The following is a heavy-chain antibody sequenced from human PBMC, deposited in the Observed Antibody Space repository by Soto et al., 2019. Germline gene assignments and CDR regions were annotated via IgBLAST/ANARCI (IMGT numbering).Heavy chain of an antibody. CDR2: IIPRTDIA. D-gene: IGHD3-10*01. CDR3: ARDYYYGSGSSMDIVDS. CDR1: RDTFNTYT. J-gene: IGHJ4*02. V-gene: IGHV1-69*08. Sequence: QVQLLQSGPEVKKPGSSVKVSCKASRDTFNTYTITWVRQAPGQGLEWMGRIIPRTDIANYAQKFQDRVSITADRSTSTAYMELSSLRFDDTSVYYCARDYYYGSGSSMDIVDSWGQGTLVTVSS.